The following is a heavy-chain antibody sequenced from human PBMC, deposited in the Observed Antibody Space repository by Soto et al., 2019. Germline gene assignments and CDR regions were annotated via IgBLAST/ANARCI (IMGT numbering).Heavy chain of an antibody. CDR1: GFTFSSYA. D-gene: IGHD3-3*01. J-gene: IGHJ6*02. V-gene: IGHV3-23*01. CDR2: ISGSGGST. CDR3: AKGDVDDFWTGYSYYYGMEV. Sequence: GSLRLSCAASGFTFSSYAMSLVRQAPWKGLEWVSAISGSGGSTYYADSVKGRFTISRDNSKNTLYLQMNSLRAEDTAVYYCAKGDVDDFWTGYSYYYGMEVWGQATTVTVSS.